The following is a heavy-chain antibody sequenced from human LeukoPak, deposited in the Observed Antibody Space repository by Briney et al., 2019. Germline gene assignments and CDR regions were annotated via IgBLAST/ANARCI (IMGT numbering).Heavy chain of an antibody. Sequence: PGGSLRLSCAASGFTFSSYGMHWVRQAPGKGLEWVAFIRYDGSNKYYADSVKGRFTISRDNAKNSLYLQMNSLRAEDTAVYYCARVYCSGGSCYRAFDIWGQGTMVTVSS. D-gene: IGHD2-15*01. V-gene: IGHV3-30*02. CDR1: GFTFSSYG. J-gene: IGHJ3*02. CDR3: ARVYCSGGSCYRAFDI. CDR2: IRYDGSNK.